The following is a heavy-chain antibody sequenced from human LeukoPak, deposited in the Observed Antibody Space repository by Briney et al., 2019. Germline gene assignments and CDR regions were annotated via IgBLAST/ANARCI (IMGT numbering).Heavy chain of an antibody. D-gene: IGHD4-17*01. V-gene: IGHV4-59*01. Sequence: PSETLSLTCTVSGGSISSYYWTWIRQPPGKGLEWIGYIYYSGSTNYNPSLKSRVTTSVDTSKNQFSLKLSSVTAADTAVYYCARDRGYGDPYYFDYWGQGTLVTVSS. J-gene: IGHJ4*02. CDR2: IYYSGST. CDR1: GGSISSYY. CDR3: ARDRGYGDPYYFDY.